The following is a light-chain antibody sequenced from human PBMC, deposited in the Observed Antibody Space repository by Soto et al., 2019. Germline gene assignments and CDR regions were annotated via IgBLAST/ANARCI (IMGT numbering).Light chain of an antibody. J-gene: IGKJ1*01. CDR3: QQCDNRPLT. Sequence: FTQYPFTLSLSPRARATLSCSPSQSVSTYLAWYQQKPGQAPRLLIYDASNRATGIPARFSGSGSVTDCTLSLGRLQPEEFAVYYCQQCDNRPLTFGQGTKVDIK. CDR1: QSVSTY. CDR2: DAS. V-gene: IGKV3-11*01.